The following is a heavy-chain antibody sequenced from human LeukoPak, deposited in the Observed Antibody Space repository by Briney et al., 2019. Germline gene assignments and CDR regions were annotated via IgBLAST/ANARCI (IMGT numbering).Heavy chain of an antibody. CDR3: ARGVRGVIRVTWFDP. CDR2: INPNSGGT. D-gene: IGHD3-10*01. J-gene: IGHJ5*02. V-gene: IGHV1-2*02. CDR1: GYTFTGYY. Sequence: ASVKVSCKASGYTFTGYYMHWVRQAPGQGLEWMGWINPNSGGTNYAQKFQGRVTMTRDTSISTAYMELSRLRSDDTAVYYCARGVRGVIRVTWFDPWGQGTLVTVSS.